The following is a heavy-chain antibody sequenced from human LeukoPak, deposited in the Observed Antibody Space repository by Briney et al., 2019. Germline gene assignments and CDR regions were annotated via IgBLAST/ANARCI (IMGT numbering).Heavy chain of an antibody. CDR2: ISSSSSTI. CDR1: GFTFSSYG. V-gene: IGHV3-48*01. D-gene: IGHD3-10*01. J-gene: IGHJ4*02. CDR3: AKGGLRHYGTHIGY. Sequence: GGSLRLSCAASGFTFSSYGMTWVRQAPGKGLEWVSYISSSSSTIYYADSVKGRFTISRDNAKNSLYLQLNSLRAEDTAVYYCAKGGLRHYGTHIGYWGQGTLVTASS.